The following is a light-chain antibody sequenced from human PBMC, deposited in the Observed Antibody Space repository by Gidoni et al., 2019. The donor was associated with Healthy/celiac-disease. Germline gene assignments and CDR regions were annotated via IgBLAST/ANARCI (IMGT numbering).Light chain of an antibody. CDR3: QQYLSAPWT. CDR1: QSVLYNSNNRNY. CDR2: WAS. Sequence: DIVMTQSPDSLSVSLGERATINCQSSQSVLYNSNNRNYLAWYQQKPGQPPKVLIYWASTRESGVHDRFRGSGSGTDFTIAISSLQAEDVAVYYCQQYLSAPWTFGQGTKVEIK. J-gene: IGKJ1*01. V-gene: IGKV4-1*01.